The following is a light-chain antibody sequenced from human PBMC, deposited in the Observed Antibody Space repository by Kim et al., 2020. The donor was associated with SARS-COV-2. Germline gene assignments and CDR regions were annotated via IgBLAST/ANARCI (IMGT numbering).Light chain of an antibody. V-gene: IGLV2-14*03. J-gene: IGLJ3*02. Sequence: GQSITISCTGTSSDIGGYNYVSWYQQLPGKAPKLMIYDVRNRPSGVSNRFSGSKSGNTASLTISGLQAEGEADYYCTSYTSNATLVFGGGTKLTVL. CDR1: SSDIGGYNY. CDR3: TSYTSNATLV. CDR2: DVR.